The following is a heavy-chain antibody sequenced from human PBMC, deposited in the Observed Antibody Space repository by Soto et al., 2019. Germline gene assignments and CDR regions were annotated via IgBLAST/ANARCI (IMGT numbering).Heavy chain of an antibody. CDR3: ARGHYYYAMDV. Sequence: SETLSLTCAVYGGSFSGYYWSWIRQPPGKGLEWIGEINHSGSTNYNPSLKSRVTISVDRSTNVFSLNLTSVTPADTAVYFCARGHYYYAMDVWGQGTTVTVSS. CDR2: INHSGST. J-gene: IGHJ6*02. V-gene: IGHV4-34*01. CDR1: GGSFSGYY.